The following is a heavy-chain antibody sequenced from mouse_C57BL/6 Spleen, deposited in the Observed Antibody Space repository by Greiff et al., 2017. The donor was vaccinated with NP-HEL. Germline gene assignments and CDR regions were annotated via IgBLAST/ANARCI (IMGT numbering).Heavy chain of an antibody. V-gene: IGHV14-4*01. Sequence: EVQLQESGAELVRPGASVKLSCTASGFNIKDDYMHWVKQRPEQGLEWIGWIDPENGDTEYASKFQGKATITADTSSNTAYLQLSSLTSEDTAVYYCTFLYGNHWGQGTSVTVSS. J-gene: IGHJ4*01. CDR2: IDPENGDT. CDR1: GFNIKDDY. D-gene: IGHD2-1*01. CDR3: TFLYGNH.